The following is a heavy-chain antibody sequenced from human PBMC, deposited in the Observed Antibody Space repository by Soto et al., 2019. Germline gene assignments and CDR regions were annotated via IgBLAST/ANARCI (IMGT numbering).Heavy chain of an antibody. D-gene: IGHD2-21*01. CDR2: IIPLMRTV. Sequence: QEELVQSGAEVQKPGSSVNVSCRTSEGTFASYSITWLRQAPGQRREWMGEIIPLMRTVNYAQKFQDKVTITGDRATSTVYMALSSLRSDDTAVYYCARDPVDLFGYLDVWGQGTPVTVSS. J-gene: IGHJ6*02. CDR1: EGTFASYS. V-gene: IGHV1-69*06. CDR3: ARDPVDLFGYLDV.